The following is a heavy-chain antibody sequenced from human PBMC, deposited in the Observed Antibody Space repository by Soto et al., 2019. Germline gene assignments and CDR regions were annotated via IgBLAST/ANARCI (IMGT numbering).Heavy chain of an antibody. J-gene: IGHJ6*02. CDR3: ARVNYYGSGTFYKPDYYYGMDV. Sequence: LRLSCAASGLTVSNNYMAWVRQAPGKGLEWVSIIYSGGSTYHADSVQGRFTLSRDTSKNTLFLQMDSLRVEDTAVYYCARVNYYGSGTFYKPDYYYGMDVWGRGTTVTVSS. V-gene: IGHV3-53*01. CDR2: IYSGGST. CDR1: GLTVSNNY. D-gene: IGHD3-10*01.